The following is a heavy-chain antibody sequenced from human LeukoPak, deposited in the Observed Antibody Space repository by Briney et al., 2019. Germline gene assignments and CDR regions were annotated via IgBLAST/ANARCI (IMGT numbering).Heavy chain of an antibody. CDR3: ARPYSSGWYPNAFDI. D-gene: IGHD6-19*01. Sequence: GESLKISCKGSGYTFTSYWIGWVRQMPGKGLEWMGIIYSGDSDTRYSPSFQGQVTISADKSISTAYLQWSSLKASDTAMYYCARPYSSGWYPNAFDIWGQGTMVTVSS. J-gene: IGHJ3*02. V-gene: IGHV5-51*01. CDR1: GYTFTSYW. CDR2: IYSGDSDT.